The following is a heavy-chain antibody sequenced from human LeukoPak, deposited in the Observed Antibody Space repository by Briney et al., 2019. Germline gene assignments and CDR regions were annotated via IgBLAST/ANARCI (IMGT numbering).Heavy chain of an antibody. D-gene: IGHD6-19*01. V-gene: IGHV1-69*13. CDR1: GYTFTTYP. CDR2: IIPIFGTA. J-gene: IGHJ6*02. Sequence: ASVKVSCKASGYTFTTYPINWVRQAPGQGLEWMGGIIPIFGTANYAQKFQGRVTITADESTSTAYMELSSLRSEDTAVYYCARGRYSSGCGMDVWGQGTTVTVSS. CDR3: ARGRYSSGCGMDV.